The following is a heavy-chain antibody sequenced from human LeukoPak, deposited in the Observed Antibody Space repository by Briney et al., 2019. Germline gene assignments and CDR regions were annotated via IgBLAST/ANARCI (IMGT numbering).Heavy chain of an antibody. CDR2: VFGRGGST. CDR1: GFTFGSYA. J-gene: IGHJ4*02. CDR3: AKTTTGYSSGRYPAWPIDY. Sequence: GGSLRLSCAASGFTFGSYAMYWVRQAPGKERDGVSGVFGRGGSTHYADHVKGRFTTSRDNSKNTVYLQMDSLRVEDTAIYYCAKTTTGYSSGRYPAWPIDYWGQGTLVTVSS. D-gene: IGHD2-15*01. V-gene: IGHV3-23*01.